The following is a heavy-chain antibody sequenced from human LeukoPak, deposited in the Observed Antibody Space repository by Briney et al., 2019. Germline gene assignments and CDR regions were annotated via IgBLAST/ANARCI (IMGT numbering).Heavy chain of an antibody. CDR2: VYYTGST. CDR1: GDSVSSASYY. Sequence: SETLSLTCTVSGDSVSSASYYWSWIRQPPGKGLEWIAYVYYTGSTNYNPSLKSRVTTSIDTSKNQFSLKVSSVTAADTAVYYCARTQYCSSTSCYFGYFDYWGQRTLVTVSS. CDR3: ARTQYCSSTSCYFGYFDY. J-gene: IGHJ4*02. D-gene: IGHD2-2*01. V-gene: IGHV4-61*01.